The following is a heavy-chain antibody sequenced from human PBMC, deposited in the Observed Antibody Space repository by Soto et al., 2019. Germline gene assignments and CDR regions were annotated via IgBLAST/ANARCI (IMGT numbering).Heavy chain of an antibody. V-gene: IGHV3-33*01. D-gene: IGHD3-10*01. CDR2: IWYDGSNK. Sequence: QVQLVESGGGVVQPGRSLRLSCAASGFTFSSYGMHWVRQAPGKGLEWVAVIWYDGSNKYYADSVKGRFTISSDNSKNTLYLQMNSLRAEDTAVYYCARATVRFGESDAFDIWGQGTMVTVSS. CDR1: GFTFSSYG. J-gene: IGHJ3*02. CDR3: ARATVRFGESDAFDI.